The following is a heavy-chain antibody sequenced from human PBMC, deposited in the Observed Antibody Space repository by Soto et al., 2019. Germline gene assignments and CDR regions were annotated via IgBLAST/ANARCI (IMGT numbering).Heavy chain of an antibody. CDR3: ARDSWDSGSYGSGYMDV. CDR2: ISAYNGNT. J-gene: IGHJ6*03. CDR1: GYTFTSYG. D-gene: IGHD1-26*01. V-gene: IGHV1-18*01. Sequence: ASVKVSCKASGYTFTSYGISWVRQAPGQGLEWMGWISAYNGNTNYAQKLQGRVTMTTDTSTSTAYMELRSLRSDDTAVYYCARDSWDSGSYGSGYMDVWGKGTTVTVSS.